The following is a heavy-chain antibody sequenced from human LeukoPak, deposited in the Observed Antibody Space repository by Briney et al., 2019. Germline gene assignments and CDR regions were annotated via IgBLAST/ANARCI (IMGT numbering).Heavy chain of an antibody. D-gene: IGHD3-16*02. J-gene: IGHJ4*02. V-gene: IGHV4-4*07. CDR1: GGSISSYY. Sequence: NPLETLSLTCTVSGGSISSYYWSWIRQPAGKGLEWIGRIYTSGSTNYNPSLKSRVTMSIDTSKNQFSLKLSSVTPADTAVYYCAGDLRLGGLSLRYYFDYWGQGTLVTVSS. CDR3: AGDLRLGGLSLRYYFDY. CDR2: IYTSGST.